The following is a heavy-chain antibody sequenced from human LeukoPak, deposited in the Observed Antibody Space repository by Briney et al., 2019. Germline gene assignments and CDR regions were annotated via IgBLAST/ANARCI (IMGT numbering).Heavy chain of an antibody. CDR2: INHSGST. D-gene: IGHD3-10*01. CDR3: AARRITMVRGVPPPFDY. J-gene: IGHJ4*02. Sequence: SETLSLTCAVYGGSFSGYYWSWIRQPPGKGLEWIGEINHSGSTNYNPSLKRRVTISVDTSKNQFSLKLSSVTAAHTAVYYCAARRITMVRGVPPPFDYWGQGTLVTVSS. CDR1: GGSFSGYY. V-gene: IGHV4-34*01.